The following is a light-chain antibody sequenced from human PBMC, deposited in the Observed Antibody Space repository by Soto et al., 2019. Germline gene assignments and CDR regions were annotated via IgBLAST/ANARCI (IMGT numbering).Light chain of an antibody. Sequence: DIQMTQSPSTLSASVGDRVTITCRASQSISIWLAWYQQKPGKAPKLLIYKASTLKSGVPSRFSGSGSGTEFTLTISRLQPDDFATYYCQQFNNFSWTFGQGTKVEIK. J-gene: IGKJ1*01. V-gene: IGKV1-5*03. CDR2: KAS. CDR1: QSISIW. CDR3: QQFNNFSWT.